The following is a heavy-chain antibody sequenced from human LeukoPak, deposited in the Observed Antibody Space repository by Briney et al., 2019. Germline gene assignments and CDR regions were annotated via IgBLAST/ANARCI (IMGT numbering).Heavy chain of an antibody. CDR1: GYTFTSYG. V-gene: IGHV1-18*01. CDR3: ARDLVAVAGDNYYYYYGMDG. D-gene: IGHD6-19*01. CDR2: ISAYNGNT. Sequence: ASVKVSCKASGYTFTSYGISWVRQAPGQGLEWMGWISAYNGNTNYAQKLQGRVTMTTDTSTSTAYMELRSLRSDDTAVYYCARDLVAVAGDNYYYYYGMDGWGQGTTVTVSS. J-gene: IGHJ6*02.